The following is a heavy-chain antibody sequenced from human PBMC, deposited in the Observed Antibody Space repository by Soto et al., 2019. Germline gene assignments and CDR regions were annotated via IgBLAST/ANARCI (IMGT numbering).Heavy chain of an antibody. CDR1: GFTFRNFA. CDR3: AKDNPVGATPGWFDS. D-gene: IGHD1-26*01. Sequence: EVQLLESGGGFVQPGWSLRLSCESSGFTFRNFAMSWARQAPGQGLEWVSSILGSGDSTYYADSVKGRFSISRDNSKNTLYLQMNSLRAEDTAIYYCAKDNPVGATPGWFDSWGQGTLVIVSS. J-gene: IGHJ5*01. CDR2: ILGSGDST. V-gene: IGHV3-23*01.